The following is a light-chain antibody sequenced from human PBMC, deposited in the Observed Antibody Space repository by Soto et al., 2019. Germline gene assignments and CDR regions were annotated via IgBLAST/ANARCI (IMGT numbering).Light chain of an antibody. Sequence: EIVLTQSPGTLSLSPWERATLSCRASQSVSGSSFAWYQQKPGQAPRLLIYGASSRATGIPDRFSGSGSGTDFTLTISRVEPEDFAVYYCQQYGSSPSWTFGQGTKVDIK. CDR1: QSVSGSS. V-gene: IGKV3-20*01. CDR2: GAS. CDR3: QQYGSSPSWT. J-gene: IGKJ1*01.